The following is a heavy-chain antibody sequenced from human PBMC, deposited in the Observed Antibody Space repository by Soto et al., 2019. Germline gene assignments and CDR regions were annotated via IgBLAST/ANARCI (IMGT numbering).Heavy chain of an antibody. CDR2: ISSSSSTI. V-gene: IGHV3-48*01. D-gene: IGHD4-17*01. J-gene: IGHJ4*02. CDR3: ARDVDADFRTDFDY. CDR1: GFTFSSYS. Sequence: GGSLRLSCAASGFTFSSYSMNWVRQAPGKGLEWVSYISSSSSTIYYADSVKGRFTISRDNAKNSVYLEMDRLRAEDTAPYYCARDVDADFRTDFDYWGRGTLVTVSS.